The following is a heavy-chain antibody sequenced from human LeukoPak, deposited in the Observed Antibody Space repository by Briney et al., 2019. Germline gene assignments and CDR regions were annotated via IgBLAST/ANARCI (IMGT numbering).Heavy chain of an antibody. J-gene: IGHJ4*02. CDR3: APEGGYSYDY. Sequence: GSLXLSCAASGFPFSTYWMHWVRQVPGKGLLWVSRINSDGSTTNYADAVKGRFTISRDNAKNTLYLEMHSLRAEDTAVYYCAPEGGYSYDYWGQGTLVTVSS. V-gene: IGHV3-74*01. D-gene: IGHD5-18*01. CDR2: INSDGSTT. CDR1: GFPFSTYW.